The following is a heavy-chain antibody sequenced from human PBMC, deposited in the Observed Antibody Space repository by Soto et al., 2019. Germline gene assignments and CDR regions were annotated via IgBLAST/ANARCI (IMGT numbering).Heavy chain of an antibody. J-gene: IGHJ6*02. D-gene: IGHD6-19*01. CDR3: ARESSVPYYYYGMDV. CDR1: GYTFTSYG. V-gene: IGHV1-18*01. CDR2: ISAYNGNT. Sequence: QVQLVQSGAEVKKPGASVKVSCKASGYTFTSYGISWVRQAPGQGLEWMGWISAYNGNTNYAQKLQGRVTMTTDTSTSTAHMELRSLRSDDTAVYYCARESSVPYYYYGMDVWGQGTTVTVSS.